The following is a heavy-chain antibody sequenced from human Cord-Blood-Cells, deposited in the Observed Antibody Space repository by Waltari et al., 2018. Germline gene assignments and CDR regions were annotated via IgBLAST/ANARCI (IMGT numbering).Heavy chain of an antibody. V-gene: IGHV4-34*01. Sequence: QVQLQQWGAGLLKPSETLSLTCAVYGGSFSGYYWSWIRQPPGKGLEWIGEINHSGSTNYNPSLKSRVTISVDTSKNQFSLKLSSVTAADTAVYYCARGMTDIVVVPAFDYWGKGTLVTVSS. D-gene: IGHD2-2*01. J-gene: IGHJ4*02. CDR3: ARGMTDIVVVPAFDY. CDR1: GGSFSGYY. CDR2: INHSGST.